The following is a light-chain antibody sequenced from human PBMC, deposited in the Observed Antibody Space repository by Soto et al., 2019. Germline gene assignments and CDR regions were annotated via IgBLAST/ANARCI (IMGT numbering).Light chain of an antibody. V-gene: IGKV3-15*01. J-gene: IGKJ5*01. CDR2: GAS. CDR3: QQYNNWPPIN. Sequence: EIVLAQSPASLSVSPGEGATLSWRSSQSVSSNLAWYQQKPGQAPRLLIYGASTRATGIPARFSGSGSGTEFTLTIRSLQSEDFAVYYCQQYNNWPPINCGQGKRRAIK. CDR1: QSVSSN.